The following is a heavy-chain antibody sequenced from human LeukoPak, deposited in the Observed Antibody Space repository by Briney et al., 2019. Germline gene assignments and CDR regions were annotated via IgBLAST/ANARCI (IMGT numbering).Heavy chain of an antibody. Sequence: SETLSLTCTVSGGYISSYYWSWIRQPAGKGLEWIGSIYSSGSTNYNPSLKSRVTMSVDTSKNQFSLKLSSVTAADTAAYYCARGGSGSYYTPYDHWGQGILVAVSS. CDR3: ARGGSGSYYTPYDH. J-gene: IGHJ4*02. D-gene: IGHD3-10*01. V-gene: IGHV4-4*07. CDR1: GGYISSYY. CDR2: IYSSGST.